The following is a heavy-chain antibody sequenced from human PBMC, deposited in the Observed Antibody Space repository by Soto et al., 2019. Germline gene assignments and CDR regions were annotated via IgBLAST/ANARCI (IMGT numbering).Heavy chain of an antibody. Sequence: GESLKISCKGSGYSFTSYWISWVRQMPGKGLEWMGRIDPSDSYTNYSPSFQGHVTISADKSISTAYLQWSSLKASDTAMYYCARHVIVFSYYYDSTWYSRGQQTLLTVSS. D-gene: IGHD3-22*01. CDR2: IDPSDSYT. J-gene: IGHJ5*01. V-gene: IGHV5-10-1*01. CDR3: ARHVIVFSYYYDSTWYS. CDR1: GYSFTSYW.